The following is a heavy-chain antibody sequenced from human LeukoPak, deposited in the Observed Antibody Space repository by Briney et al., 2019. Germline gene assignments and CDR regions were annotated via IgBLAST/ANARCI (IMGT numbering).Heavy chain of an antibody. CDR2: IYTSGST. D-gene: IGHD5-18*01. CDR3: ASARTTGYIYGKTPRPRYFEY. J-gene: IGHJ4*02. CDR1: GGSISSSNYY. V-gene: IGHV4-61*09. Sequence: SQTLSLTCTVSGGSISSSNYYWSWIRQPAGKGLEWIGHIYTSGSTYYNPSLKSRVSISGDTSKNQFSLRLRSVTAADTAVYYCASARTTGYIYGKTPRPRYFEYWGQGTLVTVSS.